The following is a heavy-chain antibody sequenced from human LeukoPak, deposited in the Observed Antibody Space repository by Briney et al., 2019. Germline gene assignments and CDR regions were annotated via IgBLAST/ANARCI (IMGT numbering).Heavy chain of an antibody. CDR2: ISGSGGSP. J-gene: IGHJ4*02. D-gene: IGHD5-12*01. CDR3: ARNRGYSGYDYSDY. Sequence: PGGSLRLSCTASGFTFSDYWMTWVRQAPGKGLEWVSAISGSGGSPYYADSVKGRFTISRDNSKNTLDLQMNSLRAEDTAVYYCARNRGYSGYDYSDYWGQGTLVTVSS. CDR1: GFTFSDYW. V-gene: IGHV3-23*01.